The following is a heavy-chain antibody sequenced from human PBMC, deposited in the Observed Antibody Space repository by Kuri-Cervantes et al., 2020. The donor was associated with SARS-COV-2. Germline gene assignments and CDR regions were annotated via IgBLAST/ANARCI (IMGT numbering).Heavy chain of an antibody. Sequence: SQTLSLTCAVSGYSISSGYYWGWIRQPPGKGLEWIGEINHSGSTNYNPSLKSRVTISVDTSKNQFSLKLSSVTAADTAVYYCARGLIFYDILTMDWFDPWGQGTLVTVSS. CDR2: INHSGST. CDR3: ARGLIFYDILTMDWFDP. V-gene: IGHV4-38-2*01. J-gene: IGHJ5*02. D-gene: IGHD3-9*01. CDR1: GYSISSGYY.